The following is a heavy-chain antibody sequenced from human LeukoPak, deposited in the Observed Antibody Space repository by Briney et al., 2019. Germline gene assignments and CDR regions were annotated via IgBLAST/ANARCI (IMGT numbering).Heavy chain of an antibody. J-gene: IGHJ4*02. CDR3: ARQLYCGGDCYCFDY. Sequence: SETLSLTCTVSGASISSSSYYWGWIRQPPGKGLEWIGSIYCSGSTYYNPSLKSRVTLSVDTSNNQFSLKLSSVTAADTAVYYCARQLYCGGDCYCFDYWGQGTLVTVSS. V-gene: IGHV4-39*01. CDR1: GASISSSSYY. CDR2: IYCSGST. D-gene: IGHD2-21*02.